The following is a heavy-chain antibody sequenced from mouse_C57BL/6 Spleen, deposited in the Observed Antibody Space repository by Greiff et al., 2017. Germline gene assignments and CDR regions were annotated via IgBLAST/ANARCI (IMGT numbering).Heavy chain of an antibody. CDR1: GYNFTSYW. J-gene: IGHJ2*01. V-gene: IGHV1-55*01. CDR2: IYPGSGST. CDR3: ARRGSSSGCDY. Sequence: QVQLQQPGAELVKPGASVKMSCKASGYNFTSYWITWVKQRPGQGLAWIGDIYPGSGSTNYTEKFKSKATLTVDTSSRTAYMQLSSLKSEDSAVYYCARRGSSSGCDYWGQGTTLTVSS. D-gene: IGHD3-2*02.